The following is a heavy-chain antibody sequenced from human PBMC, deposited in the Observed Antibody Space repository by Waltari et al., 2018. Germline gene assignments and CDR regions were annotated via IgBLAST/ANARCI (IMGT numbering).Heavy chain of an antibody. CDR3: ARASRGSGSPTL. CDR2: IYYSGST. J-gene: IGHJ4*02. CDR1: GCPMRSYY. Sequence: QVQLQESGPRLVKPSETLSLTCPVSGCPMRSYYWSWILQPPGKGLEWIAYIYYSGSTNYNPSLMSRITISVDTSKNQFSLKLSSVTAADTAVYYCARASRGSGSPTLWGQGFLVTVSS. V-gene: IGHV4-59*08. D-gene: IGHD3-10*01.